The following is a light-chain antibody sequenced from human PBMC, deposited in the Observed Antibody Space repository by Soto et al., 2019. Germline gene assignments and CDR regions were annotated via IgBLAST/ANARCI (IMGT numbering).Light chain of an antibody. CDR3: QQFYMGWT. J-gene: IGKJ1*01. CDR1: QSVRRS. CDR2: DVS. V-gene: IGKV1-5*01. Sequence: DLQMTQSPSTLSASVGDRVTITCRASQSVRRSLAWYQHQPGKAPKLLIYDVSSLESGVPSRFTGFGSGTEFTLSISSLPPDDFGSYYCQQFYMGWTFGQGTRVDLK.